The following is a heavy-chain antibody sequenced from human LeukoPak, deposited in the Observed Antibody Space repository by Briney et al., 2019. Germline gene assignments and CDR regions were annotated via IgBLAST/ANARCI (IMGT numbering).Heavy chain of an antibody. CDR3: ARDPWYSYYGMDV. D-gene: IGHD6-13*01. CDR1: GFTFSSYA. CDR2: ISYDGSNK. V-gene: IGHV3-30-3*01. J-gene: IGHJ6*02. Sequence: GGSLRLSCAASGFTFSSYAMHWVRQAPGKGLEWVAVISYDGSNKYYADSVKGRFTISRDNSKNTLCLQMNSLRAEDTAVYYCARDPWYSYYGMDVWGQGTTVTVSS.